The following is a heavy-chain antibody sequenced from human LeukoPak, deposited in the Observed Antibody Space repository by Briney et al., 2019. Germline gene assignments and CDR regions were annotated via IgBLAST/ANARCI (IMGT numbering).Heavy chain of an antibody. CDR2: ISGSGGST. Sequence: PGGSLRLSCAASGFSFSDYTMGWVRQAPGKGLEWVSAISGSGGSTYYADSVKGRFTISRDNSKNTLYLQMNSLRAEDTAVYYCAKDLGIVVVPAASFDYWGQGTLVTVSS. J-gene: IGHJ4*02. V-gene: IGHV3-23*01. D-gene: IGHD2-2*01. CDR1: GFSFSDYT. CDR3: AKDLGIVVVPAASFDY.